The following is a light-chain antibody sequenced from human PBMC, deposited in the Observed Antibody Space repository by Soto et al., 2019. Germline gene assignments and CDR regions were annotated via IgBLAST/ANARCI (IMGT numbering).Light chain of an antibody. J-gene: IGLJ1*01. CDR1: SSDVGGYNY. CDR3: TSYTSSSTLTV. V-gene: IGLV2-14*01. Sequence: QSVLTQPASVSGSPGQSITISCTGTSSDVGGYNYVSWYQQHPGKAPKVMIYDVSNRPSGVSNRFSGSKSGNTASLTISGLQADDEADYYRTSYTSSSTLTVLGTGTKVTVL. CDR2: DVS.